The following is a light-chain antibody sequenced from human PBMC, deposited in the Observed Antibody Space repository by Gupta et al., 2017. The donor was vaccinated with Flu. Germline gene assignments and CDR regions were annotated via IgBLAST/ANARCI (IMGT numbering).Light chain of an antibody. CDR2: ANK. J-gene: IGLJ3*02. Sequence: YMLTPPHSVSASPGVTVTLPCTRSSDSIASNYVQWYQQRPGSAPTTVIYANKERPSGIPDRFFGSIDRSSNSASLTISGLRSEDEADYYCQSYDSSTWVFGGGTKLTVL. CDR1: SDSIASNY. V-gene: IGLV6-57*03. CDR3: QSYDSSTWV.